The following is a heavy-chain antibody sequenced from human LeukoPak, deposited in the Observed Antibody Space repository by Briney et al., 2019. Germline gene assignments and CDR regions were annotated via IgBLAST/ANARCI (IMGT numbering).Heavy chain of an antibody. V-gene: IGHV5-51*01. CDR1: GYSFTSYW. Sequence: GESLKISCKASGYSFTSYWIGWVRQMPGKGLEWMGIIFPGDSDTRYSPSIQGQVTISADESTSTAYLRWSSLKASDTAMYYCARRSSGSLDFWGQGTLVTVSS. D-gene: IGHD3-10*01. CDR2: IFPGDSDT. J-gene: IGHJ4*02. CDR3: ARRSSGSLDF.